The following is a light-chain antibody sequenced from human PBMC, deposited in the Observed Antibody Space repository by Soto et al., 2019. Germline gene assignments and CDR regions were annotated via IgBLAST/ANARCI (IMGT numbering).Light chain of an antibody. J-gene: IGKJ1*01. CDR2: GAS. CDR1: QSIRSPF. CDR3: GSDQWT. Sequence: EIVLTQSPATLSLSPGERATLSCRASQSIRSPFLAWYQQKPGQAPRLFIHGASSRATGIAGRFSGSGSGTVFTLTVSRLEPEDFAVYYCGSDQWTFGQGTKVE. V-gene: IGKV3-20*01.